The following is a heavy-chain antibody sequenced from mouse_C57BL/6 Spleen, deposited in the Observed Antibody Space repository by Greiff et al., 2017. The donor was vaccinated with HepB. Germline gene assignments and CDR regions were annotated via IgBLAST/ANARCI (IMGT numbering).Heavy chain of an antibody. CDR1: GFTFSDAW. V-gene: IGHV6-6*01. Sequence: EVQLQESGGGLVQPGGSMKLSCAASGFTFSDAWMDWVRQSPEKGLEWVAEIRNKANNHATYYAESVKGRFTISRDDSKSSVYLQMNSLRAEDTGIYYCTRSTYYGSSYDWYFDVWGTGTTVTVSS. CDR3: TRSTYYGSSYDWYFDV. J-gene: IGHJ1*03. CDR2: IRNKANNHAT. D-gene: IGHD1-1*01.